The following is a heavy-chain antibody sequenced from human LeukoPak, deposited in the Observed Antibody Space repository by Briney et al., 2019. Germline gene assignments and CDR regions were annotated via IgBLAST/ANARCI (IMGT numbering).Heavy chain of an antibody. CDR3: AKNGGNPIRFLEWLLQTDVDY. D-gene: IGHD3-3*01. Sequence: QSGGSLRLSCAASGFTFSSYGMHWVRQAPGKGLEWVAFIRYDGSNKYYADSVKGRFTISRDNSKNTLYLQMNSLRAEDTAVYYCAKNGGNPIRFLEWLLQTDVDYWGQGTLVTVSS. J-gene: IGHJ4*02. CDR1: GFTFSSYG. V-gene: IGHV3-30*02. CDR2: IRYDGSNK.